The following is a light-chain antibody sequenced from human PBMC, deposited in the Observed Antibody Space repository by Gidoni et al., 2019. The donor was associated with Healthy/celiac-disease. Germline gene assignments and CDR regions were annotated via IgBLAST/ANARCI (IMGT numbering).Light chain of an antibody. CDR2: DAS. CDR3: QQYDNLPPRT. J-gene: IGKJ4*01. V-gene: IGKV1-33*01. Sequence: DIQMTQSPSFLSASVGDRVTITCQASQDISNYLNWYQQKPGKAPKLLIYDASNLETGVPSRFSGSGSGTDFTFTISSLQPEDIATYYCQQYDNLPPRTFGGGTKVEIK. CDR1: QDISNY.